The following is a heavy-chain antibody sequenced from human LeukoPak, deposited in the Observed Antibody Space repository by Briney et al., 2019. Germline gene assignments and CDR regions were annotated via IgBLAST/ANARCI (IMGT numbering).Heavy chain of an antibody. CDR1: GGSISSYY. J-gene: IGHJ4*02. CDR3: ARGFYYYFDY. Sequence: PSETLSLTCTVSGGSISSYYWSWIRQPPGKGLEWIGDIYYSGSTNYNPSLKSRVTISVDTSKNQFSLKLSSVTAADTAVYYCARGFYYYFDYWGQGTLVTVSS. V-gene: IGHV4-59*12. D-gene: IGHD2/OR15-2a*01. CDR2: IYYSGST.